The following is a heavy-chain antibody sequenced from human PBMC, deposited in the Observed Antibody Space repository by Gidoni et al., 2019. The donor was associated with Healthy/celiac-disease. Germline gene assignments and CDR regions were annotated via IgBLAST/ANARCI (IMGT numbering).Heavy chain of an antibody. J-gene: IGHJ6*02. V-gene: IGHV3-11*05. CDR2: ISSSSSYT. CDR1: GFTFSDYY. CDR3: ARDGVMTTVTYYGMDV. Sequence: QVQLVESGGGLVKPGGSLRRSCAASGFTFSDYYMSWIRQAPGKGLEWFSYISSSSSYTNYADSVTGRFTISRDNAKNSLYLQMNSLRAEDTAVYYCARDGVMTTVTYYGMDVWGQGTTVTVSS. D-gene: IGHD4-17*01.